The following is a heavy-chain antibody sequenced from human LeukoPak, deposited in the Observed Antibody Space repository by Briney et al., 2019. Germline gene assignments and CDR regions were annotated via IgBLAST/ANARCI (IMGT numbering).Heavy chain of an antibody. J-gene: IGHJ4*02. CDR3: AKPQALTTGAIDY. V-gene: IGHV3-7*01. CDR1: GFNFGTHW. CDR2: IKKDGSEK. Sequence: GSLRLSCAASGFNFGTHWMTWVRQAPGKGLECVAIIKKDGSEKYHVDSVKGRFTISRDNSKNTLYLQMNSLRTEDTAVYYCAKPQALTTGAIDYWGQGTLVTVSS. D-gene: IGHD1-1*01.